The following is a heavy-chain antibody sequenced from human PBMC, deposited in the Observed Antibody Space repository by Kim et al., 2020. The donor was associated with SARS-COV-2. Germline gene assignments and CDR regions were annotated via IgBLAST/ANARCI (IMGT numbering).Heavy chain of an antibody. J-gene: IGHJ4*02. Sequence: QKCQGRVTITRDTSASTAYMELSSLRSEDTAVYYCARAEGYYGSGSPIDYWGQGTLVTVSS. V-gene: IGHV1-3*01. D-gene: IGHD3-10*01. CDR3: ARAEGYYGSGSPIDY.